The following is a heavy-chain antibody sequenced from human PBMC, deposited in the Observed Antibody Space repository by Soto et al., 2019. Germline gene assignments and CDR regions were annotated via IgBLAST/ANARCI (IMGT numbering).Heavy chain of an antibody. CDR3: TRDDSGLGIDY. CDR2: IPSDGRDV. D-gene: IGHD1-26*01. CDR1: GFNFRDFW. J-gene: IGHJ4*02. V-gene: IGHV3-74*01. Sequence: GGSLRLSCEASGFNFRDFWMHWVRQPPGKGPEWVSNIPSDGRDVSYADSVRGRFTISRDDARNTLYLQMSDLRVEDTAIYYCTRDDSGLGIDYWGQGTQVTVSS.